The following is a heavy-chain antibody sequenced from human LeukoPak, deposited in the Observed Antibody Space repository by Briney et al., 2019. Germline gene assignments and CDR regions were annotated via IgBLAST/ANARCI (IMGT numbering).Heavy chain of an antibody. CDR2: IVGNGVST. CDR3: TKWGDYDGSTGYYDSDY. J-gene: IGHJ4*02. V-gene: IGHV3-23*01. CDR1: GFTFRNYA. Sequence: GASLRLSCAASGFTFRNYAMSWVRQAPGKGLEWVSAIVGNGVSTYYADSMQGRFTISRDNSKNTLYLQMNSLRAEDTALYYCTKWGDYDGSTGYYDSDYWGQGTLVTVSS. D-gene: IGHD3-9*01.